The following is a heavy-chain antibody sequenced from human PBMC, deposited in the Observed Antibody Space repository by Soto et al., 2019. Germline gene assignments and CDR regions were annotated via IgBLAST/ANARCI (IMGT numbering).Heavy chain of an antibody. CDR1: GFTFSSYG. CDR3: ARDHGYYDILTGYYVSGGWYHYYGMDV. J-gene: IGHJ6*02. D-gene: IGHD3-9*01. CDR2: IWYDGSNK. V-gene: IGHV3-33*01. Sequence: GGSLRLSCAASGFTFSSYGMHWVRQAPGKGLEWVAVIWYDGSNKYYADSVKGRFTISRDNSKNTLYLQMNSLRAEDTAVYYCARDHGYYDILTGYYVSGGWYHYYGMDVWGQGTTVTVAS.